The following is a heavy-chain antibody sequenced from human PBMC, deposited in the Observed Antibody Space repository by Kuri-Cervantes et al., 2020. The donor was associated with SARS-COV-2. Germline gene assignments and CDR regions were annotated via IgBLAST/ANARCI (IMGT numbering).Heavy chain of an antibody. Sequence: GESLKISCAASGFTFSDYYMSWIRQAPGKGLEWVSYISSSGSTIYYADSVKGRFTISRDNSKNTLYLQMNSLRAEDTAVYYCAKVAIWSGYYDYYYYMDVWGKGTTVTVSS. CDR3: AKVAIWSGYYDYYYYMDV. D-gene: IGHD3-3*01. J-gene: IGHJ6*03. CDR1: GFTFSDYY. V-gene: IGHV3-11*04. CDR2: ISSSGSTI.